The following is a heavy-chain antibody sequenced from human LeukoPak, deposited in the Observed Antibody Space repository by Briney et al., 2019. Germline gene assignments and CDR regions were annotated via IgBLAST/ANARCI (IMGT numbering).Heavy chain of an antibody. D-gene: IGHD2-2*01. CDR3: ARAGAWIEYQLLGHFFDY. CDR2: ISNSGSSI. CDR1: GFSFTAYS. J-gene: IGHJ4*02. Sequence: QPGGSLSLSCAASGFSFTAYSMNWVRQAPGKGLEWVSYISNSGSSIYYADSVKGRFTISRDNAKKSLYLQMNSLRDEDTAVYYCARAGAWIEYQLLGHFFDYWGQGTLVTVSS. V-gene: IGHV3-48*02.